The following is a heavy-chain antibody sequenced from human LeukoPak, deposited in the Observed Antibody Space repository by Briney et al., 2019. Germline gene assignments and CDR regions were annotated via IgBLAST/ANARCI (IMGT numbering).Heavy chain of an antibody. V-gene: IGHV3-23*01. CDR1: GFTYSDYA. CDR3: TKDVGVVMFDY. CDR2: ICASCGNT. D-gene: IGHD3-3*01. Sequence: PGGSLRLSCAASGFTYSDYAMSWVHQAPGKELEWVSTICASCGNTHYADSVKGRFTISRDNSKNTLYLQMSSLRAEDTAVYYCTKDVGVVMFDYWGQGTLVTVSS. J-gene: IGHJ4*02.